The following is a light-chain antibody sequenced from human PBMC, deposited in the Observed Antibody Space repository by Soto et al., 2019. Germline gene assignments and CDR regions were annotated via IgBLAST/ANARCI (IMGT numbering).Light chain of an antibody. CDR3: QQYGDSPT. V-gene: IGKV3-20*01. CDR1: QSISSNY. J-gene: IGKJ1*01. CDR2: DAS. Sequence: EIVLTQSPCTLSLSPGERATLSFWASQSISSNYVAWYQQKPGQAPRLLIYDASSRATGIPNRFSGSGSGTDFTLTISRLEPEDFAVFYCQQYGDSPTFGQGTKVDIK.